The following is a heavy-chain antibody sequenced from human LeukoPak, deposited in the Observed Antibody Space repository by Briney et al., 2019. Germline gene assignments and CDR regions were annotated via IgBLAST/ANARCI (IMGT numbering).Heavy chain of an antibody. J-gene: IGHJ4*02. CDR1: GFTCSSYA. CDR2: ISYDGSNK. CDR3: ARDRRGSTSCCAFDY. V-gene: IGHV3-30*14. D-gene: IGHD2-2*01. Sequence: GRSLRLSCAASGFTCSSYAMHWVRQAPGKGLEWVAVISYDGSNKYYADSVKGRFTISRDNSKNTLYLQMNSLRAEDTAVYYCARDRRGSTSCCAFDYWGQGTLVTVSS.